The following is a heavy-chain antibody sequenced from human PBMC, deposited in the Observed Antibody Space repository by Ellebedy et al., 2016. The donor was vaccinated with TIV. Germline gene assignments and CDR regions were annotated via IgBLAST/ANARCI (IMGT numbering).Heavy chain of an antibody. Sequence: AASVKVSCKASGYTFSSYFMHWVRQAPGQGLEWMGIINPSAGSTTYAQSLQGRFTMTRDTSTTTVNMELNSLRSEDTAAYYCAKSRSTGWLHTPDYWGQGTLVIVSS. V-gene: IGHV1-46*04. CDR3: AKSRSTGWLHTPDY. D-gene: IGHD6-13*01. CDR1: GYTFSSYF. CDR2: INPSAGST. J-gene: IGHJ4*02.